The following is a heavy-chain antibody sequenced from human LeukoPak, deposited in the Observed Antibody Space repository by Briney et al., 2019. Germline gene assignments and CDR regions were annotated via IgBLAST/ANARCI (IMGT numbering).Heavy chain of an antibody. J-gene: IGHJ4*02. D-gene: IGHD5-18*01. CDR1: GFTFSSYA. CDR3: ARGRYSYFDY. Sequence: GGSLRLSCAASGFTFSSYAVSWVRQAPGKGLEWVSSISSSSSYIYYADSVKGRFTISRDNAKNSLYLQMNSLRAEDTAVYYCARGRYSYFDYWGQGTLVTVSS. CDR2: ISSSSSYI. V-gene: IGHV3-21*01.